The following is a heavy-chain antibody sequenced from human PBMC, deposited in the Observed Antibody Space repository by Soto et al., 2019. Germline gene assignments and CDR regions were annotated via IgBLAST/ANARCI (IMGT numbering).Heavy chain of an antibody. Sequence: SETLSLTCTVSGGSISSSSYYWGWIRQPPGKGLEWIGSIYYSGSTYYNPSLKSRVTISVDTSKNQFSLKLSSVTAADTAVYYCARQSAYRQQLVRRRYGMDVWGQGTTVTVSS. CDR2: IYYSGST. J-gene: IGHJ6*02. V-gene: IGHV4-39*01. CDR1: GGSISSSSYY. CDR3: ARQSAYRQQLVRRRYGMDV. D-gene: IGHD6-13*01.